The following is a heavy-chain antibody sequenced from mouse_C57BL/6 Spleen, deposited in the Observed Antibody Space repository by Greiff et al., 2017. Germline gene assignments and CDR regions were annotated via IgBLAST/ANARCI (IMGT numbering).Heavy chain of an antibody. CDR1: GYAFTNYL. CDR2: INPGSGGT. CDR3: ARELRYYFDY. J-gene: IGHJ2*01. Sequence: QVQLQQSGAELVRPGTSVKVSCKASGYAFTNYLIEWVKQRPGQGLEWIGVINPGSGGTNYNEKFKGKATLTADKSSSTAYMQHSSLTSEDSAVYFCARELRYYFDYWGQGTTRTVSS. V-gene: IGHV1-54*01. D-gene: IGHD1-1*01.